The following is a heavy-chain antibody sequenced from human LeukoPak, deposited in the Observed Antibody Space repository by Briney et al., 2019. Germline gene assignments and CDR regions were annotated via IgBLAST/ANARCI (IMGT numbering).Heavy chain of an antibody. CDR3: ARLWVSYYYYMDV. Sequence: SETLSLTCTVSGGSISSRTYYWGWIRQPPGTGLEWIGSIYYSGSRAYNSSLKSRVTMSVDTSRNQFSLNLSSVTAADTAVYYCARLWVSYYYYMDVWGKGATVTVSS. CDR2: IYYSGSR. J-gene: IGHJ6*03. V-gene: IGHV4-39*01. D-gene: IGHD1-26*01. CDR1: GGSISSRTYY.